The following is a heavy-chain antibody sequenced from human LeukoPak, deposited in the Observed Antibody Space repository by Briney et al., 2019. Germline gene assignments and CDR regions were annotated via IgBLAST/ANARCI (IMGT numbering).Heavy chain of an antibody. CDR3: ARATTVTTYLDY. V-gene: IGHV3-30*02. CDR2: IRYDGSNK. D-gene: IGHD4-17*01. J-gene: IGHJ4*02. Sequence: GGSLRLSCAASGFTFSSYGMHWVRQAPGKGLEWVAFIRYDGSNKYYADSVKGRFTISRDNSKNTLYLQMNSLRAEDTAVYYCARATTVTTYLDYWGQGTLVTVSS. CDR1: GFTFSSYG.